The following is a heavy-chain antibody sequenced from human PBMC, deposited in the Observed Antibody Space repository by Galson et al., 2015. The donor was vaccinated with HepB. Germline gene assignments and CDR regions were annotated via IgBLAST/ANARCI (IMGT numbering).Heavy chain of an antibody. V-gene: IGHV1-2*06. D-gene: IGHD6-6*01. CDR3: ASGYSNSSGAFDI. CDR2: IRPNTGGT. CDR1: RYIFTASY. J-gene: IGHJ3*02. Sequence: SVKVSCKASRYIFTASYIHWVRQAPGQGLEWMGRIRPNTGGTNDAQRFRDRVTLTRDTSIRTAYLELNRLRSDDTAMYYCASGYSNSSGAFDIWGQGTMVTVSS.